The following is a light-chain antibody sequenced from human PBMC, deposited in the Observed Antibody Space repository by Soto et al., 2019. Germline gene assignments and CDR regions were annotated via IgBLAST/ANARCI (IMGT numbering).Light chain of an antibody. V-gene: IGKV3-15*01. Sequence: ETVMTQSPANLSVSPGERAALSCRASQSVSSNLAWYQQKPGQAPRLLIHGASTRATGFPARFSGSGSGTEFTLTISSLQSEDFAVYYCQQYNIWPWTFGQGTKVEIK. CDR3: QQYNIWPWT. J-gene: IGKJ1*01. CDR1: QSVSSN. CDR2: GAS.